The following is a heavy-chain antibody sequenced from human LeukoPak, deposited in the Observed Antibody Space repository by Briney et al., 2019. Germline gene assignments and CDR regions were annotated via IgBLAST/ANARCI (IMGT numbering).Heavy chain of an antibody. D-gene: IGHD6-13*01. J-gene: IGHJ4*02. CDR2: IYYSGST. CDR3: ARQRGPIAAAGIDY. Sequence: WVRQAPGKGLEWIGSIYYSGSTYYNPSLKSRVTISVDTSKNQFSLKLSSVTAADTAVYYCARQRGPIAAAGIDYWGQGTLVTVSS. V-gene: IGHV4-39*01.